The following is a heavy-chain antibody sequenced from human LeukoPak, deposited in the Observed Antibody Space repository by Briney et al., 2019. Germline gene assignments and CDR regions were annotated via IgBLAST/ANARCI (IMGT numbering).Heavy chain of an antibody. J-gene: IGHJ6*03. CDR1: GGSFSGYY. CDR2: INHSGST. Sequence: PSETLSLTCAVYGGSFSGYYWSWIRQPPGKGLEWVGEINHSGSTNYNPSLKSRVTISVDTSKNQFSLKLSSVTAADTAVYYCARGLRGYCSSTNCYRINYYYYYMDVWGKGATVTVSS. CDR3: ARGLRGYCSSTNCYRINYYYYYMDV. V-gene: IGHV4-34*01. D-gene: IGHD2-2*01.